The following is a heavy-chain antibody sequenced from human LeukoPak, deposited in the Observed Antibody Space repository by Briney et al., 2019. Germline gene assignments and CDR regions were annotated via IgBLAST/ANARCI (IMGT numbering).Heavy chain of an antibody. CDR3: VNRIGGYDSG. D-gene: IGHD5-12*01. J-gene: IGHJ4*02. V-gene: IGHV1-8*01. CDR2: MNPNSGNT. CDR1: GYTFTNYD. Sequence: ASVKVSCKASGYTFTNYDINWVRQASGQGLEWMGCMNPNSGNTGYAQKFQGRVTMTGNTSISTAYMELRSLRSADTAVYYCVNRIGGYDSGWGQGTLVTVSS.